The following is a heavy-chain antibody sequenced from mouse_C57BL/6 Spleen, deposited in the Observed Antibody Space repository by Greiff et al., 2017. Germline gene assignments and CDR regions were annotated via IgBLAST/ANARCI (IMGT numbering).Heavy chain of an antibody. D-gene: IGHD1-1*01. CDR2: IRSKSNNYAT. V-gene: IGHV10-1*01. Sequence: EVQLVESGGGLVQPKGSLKLSCAASGFSFNTYAMNWVRQAPGKGLEWVARIRSKSNNYATYYADSVKDRFTISRDDSESMLYLQMNNLKTEDTAMYYCVRRTTVGAMDYWGQGTSVTVSS. CDR3: VRRTTVGAMDY. CDR1: GFSFNTYA. J-gene: IGHJ4*01.